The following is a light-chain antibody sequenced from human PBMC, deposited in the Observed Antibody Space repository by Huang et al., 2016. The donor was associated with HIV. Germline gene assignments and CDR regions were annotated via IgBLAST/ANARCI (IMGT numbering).Light chain of an antibody. CDR1: QSVGVY. V-gene: IGKV3-11*01. CDR3: QQRTKWPPVLT. Sequence: EIVLTQSPATLSLSPGDRATLSCRASQSVGVYLAWYQQKPGQAPRLLIFEASNRATGLPERFSCSGSGTDFTLTIDSLQPDDFAIYYCQQRTKWPPVLTFGGGTRVEIK. CDR2: EAS. J-gene: IGKJ4*01.